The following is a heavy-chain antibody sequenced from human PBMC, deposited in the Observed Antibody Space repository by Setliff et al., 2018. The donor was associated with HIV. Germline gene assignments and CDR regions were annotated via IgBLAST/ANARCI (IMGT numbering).Heavy chain of an antibody. CDR2: IYNSATT. CDR3: ARGGTSSNWFDP. J-gene: IGHJ5*02. CDR1: GASISSDT. Sequence: KTSETLSLTCIVSGASISSDTWSWIRQPPGKGLQWIGFIYNSATTNYNPSLKSRVTISLDTSKNQFSLKLTSVTAADTAVYYCARGGTSSNWFDPWGQGILVTVSS. D-gene: IGHD2-2*01. V-gene: IGHV4-59*01.